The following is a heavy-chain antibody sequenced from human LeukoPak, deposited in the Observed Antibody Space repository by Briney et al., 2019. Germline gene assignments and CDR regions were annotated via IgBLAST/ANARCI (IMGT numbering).Heavy chain of an antibody. CDR1: GFTFSTYS. D-gene: IGHD6-19*01. V-gene: IGHV3-48*02. Sequence: PGGSLRLSCAASGFTFSTYSINWVRQAPGKGLEGVSYISSGSSTICYADSVKGRFTISRDNAESSLYLQMNSLRDEDTAVYYCARVYSSGWPFDYWGQGTLVTVSS. CDR2: ISSGSSTI. CDR3: ARVYSSGWPFDY. J-gene: IGHJ4*02.